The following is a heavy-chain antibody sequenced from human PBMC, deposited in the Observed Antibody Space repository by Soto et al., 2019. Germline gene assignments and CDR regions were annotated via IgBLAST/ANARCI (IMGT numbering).Heavy chain of an antibody. J-gene: IGHJ4*02. CDR1: GFTFSNYA. CDR3: AKDGSGWHPTDY. V-gene: IGHV3-23*01. Sequence: EVQMLESGGGLVQPGGSLRLSCVASGFTFSNYAMNWVRQAPGKGLEWVSSISGSGDNTYYADSVKGRFTISRDNSKNTVYLRINSLRAEDTAVYYCAKDGSGWHPTDYWGQGTLVTVSS. CDR2: ISGSGDNT. D-gene: IGHD6-19*01.